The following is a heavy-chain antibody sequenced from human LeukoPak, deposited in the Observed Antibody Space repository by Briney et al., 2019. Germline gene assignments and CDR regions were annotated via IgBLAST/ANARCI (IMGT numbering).Heavy chain of an antibody. CDR3: ARDPLFYYGSGSSLDY. Sequence: SETLSLTCTFSGGSISGDSGTSPIYSWGWVRQTPGKDLEWIGTIYYSGSTYYNPSLKSRVTISVDTSKNQFSLKLSSVTAADTAVYYCARDPLFYYGSGSSLDYWGQGTLVTVSS. CDR1: GGSISGDSGTSPIYS. V-gene: IGHV4-39*07. J-gene: IGHJ4*02. CDR2: IYYSGST. D-gene: IGHD3-10*01.